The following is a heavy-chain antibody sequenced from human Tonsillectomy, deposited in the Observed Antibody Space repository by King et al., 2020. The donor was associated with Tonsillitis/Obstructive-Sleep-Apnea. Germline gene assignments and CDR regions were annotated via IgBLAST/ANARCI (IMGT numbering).Heavy chain of an antibody. CDR3: TTDTIYCRSDSCYITDAFDI. Sequence: VQLVESGGGLVKPGGSLRLSCAASGFTFSNAWMSWVRQAPGKGLEWVGRIKSKTDGGTTDYAAPVKSRFTISRDDSKNTLYLQMNSLKTEDTAVYYCTTDTIYCRSDSCYITDAFDIWGPGTMVTVSS. CDR1: GFTFSNAW. J-gene: IGHJ3*02. D-gene: IGHD2-2*02. V-gene: IGHV3-15*01. CDR2: IKSKTDGGTT.